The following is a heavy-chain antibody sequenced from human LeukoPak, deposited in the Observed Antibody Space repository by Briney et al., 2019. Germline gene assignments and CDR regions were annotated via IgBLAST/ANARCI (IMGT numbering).Heavy chain of an antibody. D-gene: IGHD2-15*01. Sequence: SETLSLTCTVSGGSISSYYWSWIRQPPGKGLEWIGYIYYSGSTNYNPSLKSRVTISVDTSKNQFSLKLSSVTAADTAVYYCARGRYCSGGSCYIADYWGQGTLVTVSS. J-gene: IGHJ4*02. CDR2: IYYSGST. CDR3: ARGRYCSGGSCYIADY. CDR1: GGSISSYY. V-gene: IGHV4-59*08.